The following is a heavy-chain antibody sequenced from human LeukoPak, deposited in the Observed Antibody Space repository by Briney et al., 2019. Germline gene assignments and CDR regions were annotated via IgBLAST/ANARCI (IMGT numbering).Heavy chain of an antibody. CDR3: AKAAFSRTSYFDY. CDR1: GFTFSTYT. Sequence: GGSLRLSCAASGFTFSTYTMSWVRQAPGKGLEWVSAISGSGGNTYYADSVKGRFTISTDNSQNTLYLQMDSLRADDTAVYYCAKAAFSRTSYFDYWGQGTLVTASS. D-gene: IGHD3-3*02. V-gene: IGHV3-23*01. J-gene: IGHJ4*02. CDR2: ISGSGGNT.